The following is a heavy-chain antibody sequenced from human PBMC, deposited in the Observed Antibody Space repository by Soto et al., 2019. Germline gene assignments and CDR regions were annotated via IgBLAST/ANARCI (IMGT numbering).Heavy chain of an antibody. Sequence: ASVKVSCKASGYTFTSYAMHWVRQAPGQRLEWMGWINAGNGNTKYSQKFQGRVTITRDTSASTAYMELSSLRSEDTAVYYCARVMRRVVVPAAMYNWFDPWGQGTLVTVSS. J-gene: IGHJ5*02. V-gene: IGHV1-3*01. D-gene: IGHD2-2*01. CDR1: GYTFTSYA. CDR2: INAGNGNT. CDR3: ARVMRRVVVPAAMYNWFDP.